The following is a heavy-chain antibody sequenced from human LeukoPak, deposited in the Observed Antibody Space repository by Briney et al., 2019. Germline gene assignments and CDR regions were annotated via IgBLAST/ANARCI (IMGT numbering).Heavy chain of an antibody. CDR3: ARGWACSSTSCYGPPDWFDP. CDR1: GFTFSNYR. Sequence: GGSLRLSCAASGFTFSNYRMHWVRQAPGKGLVGVSRINRDGSSTSYAGSVKVRLTISRDNAKNTLYLQMNSLRAEDTAVYYCARGWACSSTSCYGPPDWFDPWGQGTLVTVSS. CDR2: INRDGSST. V-gene: IGHV3-74*01. J-gene: IGHJ5*02. D-gene: IGHD2-2*01.